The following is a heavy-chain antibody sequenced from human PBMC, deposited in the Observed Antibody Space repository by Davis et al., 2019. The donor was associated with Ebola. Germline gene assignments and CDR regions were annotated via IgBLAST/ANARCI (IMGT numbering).Heavy chain of an antibody. CDR2: ISGSGGRT. D-gene: IGHD5-12*01. CDR3: AKRDSGNDSDFYYYMDV. V-gene: IGHV3-23*01. Sequence: GESLKIPCAASGFTFSTYAMSWVRQTPGQGLEWVSVISGSGGRTYYADSVKGRLTISRDNSKNTLYLQMNSLRAEDTAVYYCAKRDSGNDSDFYYYMDVWGKGTTVTVSS. J-gene: IGHJ6*03. CDR1: GFTFSTYA.